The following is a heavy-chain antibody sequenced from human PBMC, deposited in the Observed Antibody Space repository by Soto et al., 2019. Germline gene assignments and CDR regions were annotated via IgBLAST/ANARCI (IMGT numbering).Heavy chain of an antibody. CDR3: ARSVAGTDY. CDR2: INHSGST. D-gene: IGHD6-19*01. V-gene: IGHV4-34*01. Sequence: QVQLQQWGVGLLKPSETLSLTCAVYGGSFSAYYWSWIRQPPGKGLEWIGEINHSGSTNYNPSLKSRVTISIDTSKNQFSLKLSSVTAADTAVYYCARSVAGTDYWGQGTLVTVSS. CDR1: GGSFSAYY. J-gene: IGHJ4*02.